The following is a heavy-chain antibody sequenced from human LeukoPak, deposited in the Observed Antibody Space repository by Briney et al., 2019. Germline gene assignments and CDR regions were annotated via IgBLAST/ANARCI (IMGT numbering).Heavy chain of an antibody. J-gene: IGHJ4*02. CDR2: INHSGNT. CDR1: GGSFSGYY. Sequence: SETLSLTCAVYGGSFSGYYWSWIRQPPGKGLEWIGEINHSGNTNYNPSLKSRVTISVDTSKNQFSLKLSSVTAADTAVYYCARVTKGSSWYQGGFDYWGQGTLVTVSS. V-gene: IGHV4-34*01. D-gene: IGHD6-13*01. CDR3: ARVTKGSSWYQGGFDY.